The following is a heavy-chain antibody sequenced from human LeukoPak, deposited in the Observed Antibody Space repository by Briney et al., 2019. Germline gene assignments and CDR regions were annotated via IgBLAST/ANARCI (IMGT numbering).Heavy chain of an antibody. V-gene: IGHV1-46*01. J-gene: IGHJ3*02. CDR3: ARERGKRELPEGYAFDI. CDR1: GYTFTSYY. D-gene: IGHD1-26*01. Sequence: ASVKVSYKASGYTFTSYYMHWVRQAPGQGLEWMGIINPSGGSTSYAQKFQGRVTMTRETSTSTVYMELSSLRSEDTAVYYCARERGKRELPEGYAFDIWGQGTMVTVSS. CDR2: INPSGGST.